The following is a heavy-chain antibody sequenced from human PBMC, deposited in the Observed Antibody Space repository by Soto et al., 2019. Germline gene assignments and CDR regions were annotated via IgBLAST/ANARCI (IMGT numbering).Heavy chain of an antibody. D-gene: IGHD2-2*02. CDR1: GGSLSSYY. CDR2: IYTSGST. J-gene: IGHJ5*02. Sequence: SETLSLTCPVSGGSLSSYYWRWIRPPAGKGLEWIGRIYTSGSTNYNPSLKSRVTMSVDTSKNQFSLKLSSVTAADTAVYYCARVARIVVVPAAIWWGFDPWGKGTLVTVSS. CDR3: ARVARIVVVPAAIWWGFDP. V-gene: IGHV4-4*07.